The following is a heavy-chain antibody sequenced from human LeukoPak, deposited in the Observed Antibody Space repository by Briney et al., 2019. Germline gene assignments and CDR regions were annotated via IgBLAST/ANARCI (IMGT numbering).Heavy chain of an antibody. CDR3: ARDVYDSSGYYSGY. CDR2: ISYDGPNK. D-gene: IGHD3-22*01. J-gene: IGHJ4*02. Sequence: GGSLRLSCAASGFTFNSYGMHWVSQAPGKGLEWVAVISYDGPNKYYADSVKGRFTISRDDSKSTLYLQMNSLRAEDTAVYYCARDVYDSSGYYSGYWGQGTPVTVSS. V-gene: IGHV3-30*03. CDR1: GFTFNSYG.